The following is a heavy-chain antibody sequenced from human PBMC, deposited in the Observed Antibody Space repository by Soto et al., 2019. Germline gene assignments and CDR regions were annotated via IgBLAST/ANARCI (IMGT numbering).Heavy chain of an antibody. Sequence: QITLRESGPTLVKSTQTLTLTCTFSGFSLRNGGVGVGWIRQPPGKALEWVALIYWNDDKRYSPSLKSRLTITKDTSKNQVVLTMTNVDPGDTATYYCAHKLDTADWFGPWGQGTPVTVSS. CDR3: AHKLDTADWFGP. D-gene: IGHD5-18*01. CDR1: GFSLRNGGVG. CDR2: IYWNDDK. V-gene: IGHV2-5*01. J-gene: IGHJ5*02.